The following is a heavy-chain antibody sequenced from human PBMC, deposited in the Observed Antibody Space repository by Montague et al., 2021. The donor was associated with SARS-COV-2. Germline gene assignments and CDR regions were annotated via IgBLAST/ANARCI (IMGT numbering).Heavy chain of an antibody. Sequence: SETLSLTCTVSGGAVRSHMYYWDWIRQPPGKGLEWIGTIYYTGRTSYNPSLKSRVTLSIDTSNNYFSLTLTSMSAADTALYYCARRRNVDHNPEYTDFWGQGMLVAVSS. CDR3: ARRRNVDHNPEYTDF. CDR2: IYYTGRT. J-gene: IGHJ4*02. D-gene: IGHD1-14*01. V-gene: IGHV4-39*07. CDR1: GGAVRSHMYY.